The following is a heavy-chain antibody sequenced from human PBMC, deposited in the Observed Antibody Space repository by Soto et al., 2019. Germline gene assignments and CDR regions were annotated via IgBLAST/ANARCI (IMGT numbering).Heavy chain of an antibody. CDR3: ARQGGGSQLLSGAYFDY. D-gene: IGHD2-2*01. V-gene: IGHV4-39*01. CDR1: GGSISSSSYY. CDR2: IYYSGST. Sequence: SETLSLTCTVSGGSISSSSYYWGWIRQPPGKGLEWIGSIYYSGSTYYNPSLKSRVTISVDTSKNQFSLKLSSVTAADTAVYYCARQGGGSQLLSGAYFDYWGQGTLVTVSS. J-gene: IGHJ4*02.